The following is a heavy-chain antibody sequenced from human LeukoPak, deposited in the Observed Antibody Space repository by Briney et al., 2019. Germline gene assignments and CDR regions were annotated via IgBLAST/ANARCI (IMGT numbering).Heavy chain of an antibody. Sequence: SETLSLTCTVSGASFSNSNSYWVWIRQAPGKGLEWIGSIYYSGTTQYNPSLKSRVIVSADTSKNQFSLKVNSLTAADTAVYYCARRPYHFDIIGQVWGQGTKVTVSS. CDR1: GASFSNSNSY. J-gene: IGHJ3*01. D-gene: IGHD3-22*01. CDR3: ARRPYHFDIIGQV. V-gene: IGHV4-39*07. CDR2: IYYSGTT.